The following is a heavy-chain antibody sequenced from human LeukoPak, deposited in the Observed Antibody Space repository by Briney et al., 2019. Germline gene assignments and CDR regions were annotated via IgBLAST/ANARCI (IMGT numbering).Heavy chain of an antibody. J-gene: IGHJ6*02. V-gene: IGHV1-2*02. CDR2: INPNIGVT. Sequence: ASVKVSCKASGYTFTGYYMRWVRQAPGQGLEWMGWINPNIGVTNYAQKLQGRVTMTSDTSISTAYMELSRLRYADTAVYYCARDCTRCYYYYGMHVWGQGTTVTVSS. CDR3: ARDCTRCYYYYGMHV. D-gene: IGHD2-2*01. CDR1: GYTFTGYY.